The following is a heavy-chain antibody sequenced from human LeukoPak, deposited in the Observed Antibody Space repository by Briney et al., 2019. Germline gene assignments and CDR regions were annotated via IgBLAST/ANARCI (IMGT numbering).Heavy chain of an antibody. Sequence: SVKVSCKASGGTFSSYAISWVRQAPGQGLEWMGGIIPIFGTANYAQKFQGRVTITADESTSTAYMELSSLRSEDTAVYYCARDRYDYVWGSYRARFDHWGQGTLVTVSS. J-gene: IGHJ5*02. D-gene: IGHD3-16*02. V-gene: IGHV1-69*13. CDR3: ARDRYDYVWGSYRARFDH. CDR1: GGTFSSYA. CDR2: IIPIFGTA.